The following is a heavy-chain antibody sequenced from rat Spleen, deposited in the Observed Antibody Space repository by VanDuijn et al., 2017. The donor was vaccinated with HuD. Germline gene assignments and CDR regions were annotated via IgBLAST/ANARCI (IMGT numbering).Heavy chain of an antibody. CDR3: AVAGYGY. D-gene: IGHD1-7*01. V-gene: IGHV5-58*01. Sequence: EVQLVETGGGLVQPGKSLKLSCVASGFTFSRYWMYWVRQAPGKGLEWVSSVSNDGVNTYYPDSVKGRFTISRDNAANRVYLQMNSLKSEDTATYYCAVAGYGYWGKGVMVTVSS. J-gene: IGHJ2*01. CDR2: VSNDGVNT. CDR1: GFTFSRYW.